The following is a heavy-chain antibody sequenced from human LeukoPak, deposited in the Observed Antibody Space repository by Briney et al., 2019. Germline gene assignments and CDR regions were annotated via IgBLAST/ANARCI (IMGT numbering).Heavy chain of an antibody. CDR1: GFIVSSSY. V-gene: IGHV3-53*01. Sequence: GGSLRLSFAASGFIVSSSYLIWGRPAPGEGVEWVSVIYSGGSTYYADSVKGRFTISRDNSKNTLYLQMNSLRAEDTAVYYCARVNRGWSFDYWGQGTLVTVSS. D-gene: IGHD6-19*01. CDR3: ARVNRGWSFDY. J-gene: IGHJ4*02. CDR2: IYSGGST.